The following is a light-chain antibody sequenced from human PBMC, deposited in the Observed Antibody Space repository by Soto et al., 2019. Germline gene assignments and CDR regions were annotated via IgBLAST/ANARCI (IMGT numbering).Light chain of an antibody. Sequence: QSVLTQPPSASGTPGQRVTISCSGSSSNIGSKTVNWYQQLPGTAPKLLIFSNTHRPSGVPHRFSGSQSGTSASLAISGLQSEDEADYYCASWDDSLNAVVFGGGTKLTVL. V-gene: IGLV1-44*01. J-gene: IGLJ2*01. CDR2: SNT. CDR3: ASWDDSLNAVV. CDR1: SSNIGSKT.